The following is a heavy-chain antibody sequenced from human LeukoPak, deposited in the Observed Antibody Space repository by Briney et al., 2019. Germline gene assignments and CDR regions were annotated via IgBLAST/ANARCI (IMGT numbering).Heavy chain of an antibody. Sequence: NPSETLSLTCTVSGVSVASTGCYWGWIRQSPGKGLEWIGSAYYTGEIYSTPSLKSRLTISVDTSKNQFALTLTSVTAADTAVYYCGRHVSNGWDYHYGLDVWGQGTTVTVSS. D-gene: IGHD6-19*01. J-gene: IGHJ6*02. CDR1: GVSVASTGCY. V-gene: IGHV4-39*01. CDR3: GRHVSNGWDYHYGLDV. CDR2: AYYTGEI.